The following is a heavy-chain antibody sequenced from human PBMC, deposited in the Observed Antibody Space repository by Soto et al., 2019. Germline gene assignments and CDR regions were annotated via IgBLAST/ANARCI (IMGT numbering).Heavy chain of an antibody. CDR2: IIPIFRTP. J-gene: IGHJ5*02. CDR1: GVTFSSFA. V-gene: IGHV1-69*01. D-gene: IGHD5-12*01. CDR3: ARSTGSGFRPGTHRFNWCDP. Sequence: QVQLVQSGAEVKQPGSSVKVSCQASGVTFSSFAISWVRQAPGQGLEWMGGIIPIFRTPNYAQNFQGRVTITADESTSSVYMELSRLRSEDTAVDYCARSTGSGFRPGTHRFNWCDPWGQGTLVTVSS.